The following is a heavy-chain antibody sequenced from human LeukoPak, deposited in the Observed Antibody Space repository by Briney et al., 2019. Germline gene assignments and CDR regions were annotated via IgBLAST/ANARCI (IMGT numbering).Heavy chain of an antibody. Sequence: GGSLRLSCAASGFTFSSYGMHWVRQAPGKGLEWVAVISYDGSNKYYADSVKGRFTISRDNSKNTLYLQMNSLRAEDTAVYCCAKDGGYSYGQAGDYWGQGTLVTVSS. J-gene: IGHJ4*02. D-gene: IGHD5-18*01. CDR2: ISYDGSNK. CDR1: GFTFSSYG. V-gene: IGHV3-30*18. CDR3: AKDGGYSYGQAGDY.